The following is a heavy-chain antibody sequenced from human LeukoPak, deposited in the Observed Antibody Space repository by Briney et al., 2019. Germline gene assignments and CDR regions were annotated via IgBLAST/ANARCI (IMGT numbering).Heavy chain of an antibody. CDR1: GFIFSSYW. D-gene: IGHD1/OR15-1a*01. J-gene: IGHJ4*02. CDR3: ARDSNWNNGGFDY. V-gene: IGHV3-7*05. Sequence: GGSLRLSCAASGFIFSSYWMSWVRQAPGKGLEWVANIKQDGSEKYYVDSVKGRFTISRDNAKNSLYLQMSSLRAEDTAIYYCARDSNWNNGGFDYWGQGTLVTVSA. CDR2: IKQDGSEK.